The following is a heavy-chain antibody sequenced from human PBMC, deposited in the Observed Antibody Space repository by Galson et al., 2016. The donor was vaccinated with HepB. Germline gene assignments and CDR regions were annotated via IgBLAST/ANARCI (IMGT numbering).Heavy chain of an antibody. CDR1: GFICSTYS. Sequence: SLRLAGAASGFICSTYSLNWVRQAPGKGLEGVSYSSSSGSTMYYAESVKGRFTISRDNAKNSLYLQMNSLRDEDTAVYYCARGPTQKYGTGIFDPWGQGTLVTVSS. D-gene: IGHD1-1*01. CDR3: ARGPTQKYGTGIFDP. J-gene: IGHJ5*02. V-gene: IGHV3-48*02. CDR2: SSSSGSTM.